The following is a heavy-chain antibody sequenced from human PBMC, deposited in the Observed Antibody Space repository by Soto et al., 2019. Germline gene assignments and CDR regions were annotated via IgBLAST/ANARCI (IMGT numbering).Heavy chain of an antibody. Sequence: GALRLSCAASGFTFSSYGMHWVRQAPGKGLEWVAVIWYDGSNKYYADSVKGRFTISRDNSKNTLYLQMNSLRAEDTAVYYCARDRWPVREYYFDYWGQGTLVTVSS. V-gene: IGHV3-33*01. CDR2: IWYDGSNK. J-gene: IGHJ4*02. CDR3: ARDRWPVREYYFDY. D-gene: IGHD3-10*01. CDR1: GFTFSSYG.